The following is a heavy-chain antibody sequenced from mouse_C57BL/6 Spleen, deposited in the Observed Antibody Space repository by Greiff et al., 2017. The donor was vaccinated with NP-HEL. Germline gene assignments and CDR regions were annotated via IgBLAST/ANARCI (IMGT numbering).Heavy chain of an antibody. J-gene: IGHJ3*01. CDR1: GFTFSNYW. V-gene: IGHV6-3*01. Sequence: EVKLVESGGGLVQPGGSMKLSCVASGFTFSNYWMNWVRQSPEKGLEWVAQIRLKSDNYATHYAESVKGRFTISRDDSKSSVYLQMNNLRAEDTGIYYCTEGVYYDYEAWFAYWGQGTLVTVSA. CDR2: IRLKSDNYAT. CDR3: TEGVYYDYEAWFAY. D-gene: IGHD2-4*01.